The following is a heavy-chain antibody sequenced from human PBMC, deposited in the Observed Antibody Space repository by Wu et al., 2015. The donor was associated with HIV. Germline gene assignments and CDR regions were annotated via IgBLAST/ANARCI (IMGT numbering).Heavy chain of an antibody. CDR3: ARGLEAAAKGVLVFDD. V-gene: IGHV1-46*02. CDR2: IDPKEGTT. Sequence: QIPLVQSGPEVKRPGASVKVSCQASGYTFDTDYIHWLRQAPGQRLEWIGIIDPKEGTTTTAQDFKGRVTMTSDTSTSTVYLELRSLRFQETAVFYCARGLEAAAKGVLVFDDWGQGTLVTVSS. J-gene: IGHJ4*02. CDR1: GYTFDTDY. D-gene: IGHD2-15*01.